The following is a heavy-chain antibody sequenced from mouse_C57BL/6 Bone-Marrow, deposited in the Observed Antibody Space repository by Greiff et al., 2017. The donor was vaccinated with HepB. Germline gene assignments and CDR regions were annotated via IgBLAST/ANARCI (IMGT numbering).Heavy chain of an antibody. CDR3: ARLWPFY. V-gene: IGHV14-2*01. CDR1: GFNIKDYY. D-gene: IGHD1-1*02. J-gene: IGHJ2*01. CDR2: IDPEDGET. Sequence: VQLQQSGAELVKPGASVKLSCTASGFNIKDYYMHWVKQRTEQGLEWIGRIDPEDGETEYAPKFQGKATITADTSSNTAYLQLSSLTSEDTAVYYCARLWPFYWGQGTTLTVSS.